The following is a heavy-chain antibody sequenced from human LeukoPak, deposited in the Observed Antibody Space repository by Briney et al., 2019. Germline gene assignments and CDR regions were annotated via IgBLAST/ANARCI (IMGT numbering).Heavy chain of an antibody. CDR3: ASHMRGSGYNAAFDY. D-gene: IGHD3-22*01. CDR1: GGSIISYY. CDR2: IYTSGST. V-gene: IGHV4-4*07. J-gene: IGHJ4*02. Sequence: SETLSLTSTDSGGSIISYYWSWIRQPAGKGLEWIGRIYTSGSTNYNPSLKSRVTMSVDTSKNQFSLKLSSVTAADTAVYYCASHMRGSGYNAAFDYWGQGTLVTVSS.